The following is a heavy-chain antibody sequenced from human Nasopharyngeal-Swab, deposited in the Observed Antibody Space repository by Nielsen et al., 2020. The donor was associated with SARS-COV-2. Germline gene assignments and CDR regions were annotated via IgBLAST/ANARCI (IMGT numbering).Heavy chain of an antibody. CDR3: ARYSLSSRSSRRDY. CDR2: IYYSGST. D-gene: IGHD6-13*01. V-gene: IGHV4-59*12. J-gene: IGHJ4*02. Sequence: WIRQPPGKGLEWIGYIYYSGSTNYNPSLKSRVTISVDTSKNQFSLKLSSVTAADTAVYYCARYSLSSRSSRRDYWGQGTLVTVSS.